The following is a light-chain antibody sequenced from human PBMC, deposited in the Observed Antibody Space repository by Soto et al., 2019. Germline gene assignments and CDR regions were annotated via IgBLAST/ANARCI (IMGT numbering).Light chain of an antibody. V-gene: IGLV2-23*02. CDR1: SSDVGSYNL. CDR3: CSYAGSGLGV. Sequence: QSVLTQPASVTGSPGQSITISCTGASSDVGSYNLVSWYQQHPGKVPKLLIYEVSQRPSGVSNRFSGSKSGNTASLTISGLQAEDEADYYCCSYAGSGLGVFGGGTKVTVL. CDR2: EVS. J-gene: IGLJ2*01.